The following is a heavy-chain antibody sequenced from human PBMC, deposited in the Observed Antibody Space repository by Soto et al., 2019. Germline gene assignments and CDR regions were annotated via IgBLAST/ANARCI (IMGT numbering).Heavy chain of an antibody. CDR1: GFTFSAYA. J-gene: IGHJ4*02. CDR3: AIRNFGVEY. V-gene: IGHV3-23*01. CDR2: ISGTSPST. Sequence: EVQLLESGGGLVQPGGSLRLSCAASGFTFSAYAMSWVRQAPGKGLEWVSAISGTSPSTYYADSVQGRFTISRDSSRKTLVFQMNTLRAEDTAVYFCAIRNFGVEYWGQGTQVTVSS. D-gene: IGHD3-3*01.